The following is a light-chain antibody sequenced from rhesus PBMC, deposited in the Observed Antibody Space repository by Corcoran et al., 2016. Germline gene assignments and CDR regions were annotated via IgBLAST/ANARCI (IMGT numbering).Light chain of an antibody. CDR2: GAS. CDR1: RDISNY. V-gene: IGKV1S15*01. CDR3: QHGFGIPLT. Sequence: DIQMTQSPSSLSASVGDTVTITCRASRDISNYLAWYQQKPGKVPNLLIYGASTLQTGVPSRFSGSGCWTRFTLTIHRLQPEDFATYYCQHGFGIPLTFGGGTKVEIK. J-gene: IGKJ4*01.